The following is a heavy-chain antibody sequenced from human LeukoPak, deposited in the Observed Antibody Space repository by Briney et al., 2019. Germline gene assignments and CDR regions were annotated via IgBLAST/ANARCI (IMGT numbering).Heavy chain of an antibody. J-gene: IGHJ4*02. CDR2: IYYSGST. D-gene: IGHD6-13*01. CDR1: GGSISSYY. CDR3: ARGGAAAGFFDY. Sequence: SETLSLTCTVSGGSISSYYWGWIRQPPGKGLEWIGSIYYSGSTYYNPSLKSRVTISVDTSKNQFSLKLSSVTAADTAVYYCARGGAAAGFFDYWGQGTLVTVSS. V-gene: IGHV4-39*07.